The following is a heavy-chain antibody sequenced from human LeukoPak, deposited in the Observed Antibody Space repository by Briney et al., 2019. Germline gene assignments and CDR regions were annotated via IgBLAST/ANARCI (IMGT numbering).Heavy chain of an antibody. J-gene: IGHJ6*03. V-gene: IGHV4-61*02. Sequence: PSETLSLTCTVSGGSISSGSYYWSWIRQPAGKGLEWIGRIYTSGSTNYNPSLKSRVTISVDTSKNQFSLKLSSVTAADTAVYYCARDPPQQYQLTNHLYYYYYYYMDVWGKGTTVTVSS. CDR2: IYTSGST. CDR1: GGSISSGSYY. D-gene: IGHD2-2*01. CDR3: ARDPPQQYQLTNHLYYYYYYYMDV.